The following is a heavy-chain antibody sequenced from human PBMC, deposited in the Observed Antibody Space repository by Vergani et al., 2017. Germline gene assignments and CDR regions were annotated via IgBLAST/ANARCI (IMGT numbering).Heavy chain of an antibody. CDR2: IWYDGSNK. Sequence: QVQLVESGGGVVQPGRSLRLSCAASGFTFSSYGMHWVRQAPGKGLEWVAVIWYDGSNKYYADSVKGRFTISRDNSKNTLYLQMNSLRAEDTAVYYCARGVGELSYNHFDPWGQGTLVTVSS. J-gene: IGHJ5*02. CDR3: ARGVGELSYNHFDP. D-gene: IGHD3-16*02. CDR1: GFTFSSYG. V-gene: IGHV3-33*01.